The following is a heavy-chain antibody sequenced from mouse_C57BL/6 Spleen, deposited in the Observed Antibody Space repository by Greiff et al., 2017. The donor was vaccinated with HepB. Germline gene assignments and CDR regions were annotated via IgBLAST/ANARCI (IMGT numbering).Heavy chain of an antibody. CDR1: GFSLTSYG. CDR3: ARNYYSNYVWYFDV. Sequence: VQLQESGPGLVQPSQSLSITCTVSGFSLTSYGVHWVRQSPGKGLEWLGVIWSGGSTDYNAAFISRLSISKDNSKSQVFFKMNSLQADDTAIYYCARNYYSNYVWYFDVWGTGTTVTVSS. D-gene: IGHD2-5*01. V-gene: IGHV2-2*01. CDR2: IWSGGST. J-gene: IGHJ1*03.